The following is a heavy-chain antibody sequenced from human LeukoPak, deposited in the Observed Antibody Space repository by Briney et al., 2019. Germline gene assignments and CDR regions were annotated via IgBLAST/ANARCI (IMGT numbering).Heavy chain of an antibody. CDR3: ARHSGPKVQEYSGSLDAFDI. Sequence: KPSETLSLICTVSGGSISSSSYYWGWIRQPPGKGLEWIGSIYYSGSTYYNPSLKSRVTISVDTSKNQFSLKLSSVTAADTAVYYCARHSGPKVQEYSGSLDAFDIWGPGTMVTVSS. V-gene: IGHV4-39*01. CDR1: GGSISSSSYY. D-gene: IGHD1-26*01. CDR2: IYYSGST. J-gene: IGHJ3*02.